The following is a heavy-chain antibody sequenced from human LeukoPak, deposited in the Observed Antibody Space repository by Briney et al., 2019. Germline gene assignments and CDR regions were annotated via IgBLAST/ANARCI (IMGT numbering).Heavy chain of an antibody. V-gene: IGHV4-34*01. J-gene: IGHJ6*02. D-gene: IGHD2-15*01. CDR1: GGSFSGYY. CDR3: ARGHGGLGGMDV. CDR2: INHSGST. Sequence: SETLSLTCAVYGGSFSGYYWSWIRQPPGKGLEWIGEINHSGSTNYNPSLKSRVTISVVTTKNQFSLQLSSLTAADTAVYYCARGHGGLGGMDVWGLGTTVIVS.